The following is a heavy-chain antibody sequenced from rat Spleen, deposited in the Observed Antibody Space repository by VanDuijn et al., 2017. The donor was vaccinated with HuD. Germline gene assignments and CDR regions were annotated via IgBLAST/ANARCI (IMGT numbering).Heavy chain of an antibody. J-gene: IGHJ2*01. CDR1: GFTFSNYG. D-gene: IGHD1-1*01. CDR2: ISYGDSSGHSST. V-gene: IGHV5-29*01. Sequence: EVQLVESDGGLVQPGRSLKLSCAASGFTFSNYGMAWVRQAPTKGLEWVATISYGDSSGHSSTYYRDSVKGRFTISRDNAKNTQYLQMDSLRSEDTATYYCARHGYYSGYYFDYWGQGVMVTVSS. CDR3: ARHGYYSGYYFDY.